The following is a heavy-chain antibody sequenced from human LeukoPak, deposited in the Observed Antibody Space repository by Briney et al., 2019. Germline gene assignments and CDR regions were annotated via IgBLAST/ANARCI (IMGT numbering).Heavy chain of an antibody. D-gene: IGHD5-24*01. CDR2: ISYDGSNK. CDR3: AKEREMATIGGYFDY. CDR1: GFTFSSYG. Sequence: GGSLRLSCAASGFTFSSYGMHWVRQAPGKGLEWVAVISYDGSNKYYADSVKGRFTISRVNSKNTLYLQMNSLRAEDTAVYYCAKEREMATIGGYFDYWGQGTLVTVSS. V-gene: IGHV3-30*18. J-gene: IGHJ4*02.